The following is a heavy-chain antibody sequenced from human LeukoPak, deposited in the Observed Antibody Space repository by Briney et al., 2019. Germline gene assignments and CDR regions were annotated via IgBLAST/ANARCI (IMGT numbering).Heavy chain of an antibody. CDR3: AKSPVPYCSGGSCYGMDV. V-gene: IGHV3-23*01. D-gene: IGHD2-15*01. CDR1: GFTFSSYA. CDR2: ISGSGGST. J-gene: IGHJ6*02. Sequence: GGSLRLSCAAPGFTFSSYAMSWVRQAPGKGLEWVSVISGSGGSTYYADSVKGRFTISSDNSKNTLYLQMNSLRVEDTAGYYCAKSPVPYCSGGSCYGMDVWGQGTTVTVSS.